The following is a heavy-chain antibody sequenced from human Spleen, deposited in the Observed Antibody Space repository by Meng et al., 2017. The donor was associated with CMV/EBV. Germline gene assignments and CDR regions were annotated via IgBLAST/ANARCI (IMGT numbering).Heavy chain of an antibody. V-gene: IGHV3-30*04. D-gene: IGHD4-11*01. CDR2: ISFDGSNK. CDR3: VRDGGATVTTMDAFDM. J-gene: IGHJ3*02. CDR1: FSFSSYA. Sequence: FSFSSYAMHWVRQAPGKGLEWVAIISFDGSNKHYADSVKGRFTISRDNSKNTVYLQMNNLRDEDTGVYYCVRDGGATVTTMDAFDMWGPGTMVTVSS.